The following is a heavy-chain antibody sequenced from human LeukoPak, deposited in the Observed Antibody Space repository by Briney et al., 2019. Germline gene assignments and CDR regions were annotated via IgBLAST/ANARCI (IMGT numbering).Heavy chain of an antibody. J-gene: IGHJ4*02. V-gene: IGHV1-2*02. CDR1: GYTFSGFY. Sequence: PLASVKVSCKASGYTFSGFYINWVRQAPGQGLEWMGWINPKNGDTHYAQDFLGRVTMTRDTSISTAYMELSRLTSDDTAVYYCARDGRLRNGCDNFYVWGQGTLVTVSS. D-gene: IGHD2-8*01. CDR2: INPKNGDT. CDR3: ARDGRLRNGCDNFYV.